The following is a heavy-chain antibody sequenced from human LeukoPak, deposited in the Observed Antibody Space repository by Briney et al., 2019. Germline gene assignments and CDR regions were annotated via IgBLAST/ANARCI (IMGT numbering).Heavy chain of an antibody. CDR2: ISSSSSPI. J-gene: IGHJ4*02. V-gene: IGHV3-11*04. CDR3: ARGRLYGPDY. CDR1: GFTFSDYY. Sequence: GGSLRLSCAASGFTFSDYYMNRIRQAPGKGLEWVSYISSSSSPIYYGDSVKGRFTISRDNAKNSLYLQMNSLRAEDTAVYYCARGRLYGPDYWGQGTLVTVSS. D-gene: IGHD4-17*01.